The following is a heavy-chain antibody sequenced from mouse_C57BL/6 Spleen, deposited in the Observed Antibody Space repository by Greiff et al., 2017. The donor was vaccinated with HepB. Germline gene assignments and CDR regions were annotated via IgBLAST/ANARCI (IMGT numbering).Heavy chain of an antibody. J-gene: IGHJ4*01. V-gene: IGHV5-15*04. CDR2: ISNLAYSI. CDR3: ARRGAPYAMDY. CDR1: GFTFSDYG. Sequence: EVMLVESGGGLVQPGGSLKLSCAASGFTFSDYGMAWVRQAPRKGPEWVAFISNLAYSIYYADTVTGRFTISRENAKNTLYLEMRSLRSEDTAMYYCARRGAPYAMDYWGQGTSVTVSS.